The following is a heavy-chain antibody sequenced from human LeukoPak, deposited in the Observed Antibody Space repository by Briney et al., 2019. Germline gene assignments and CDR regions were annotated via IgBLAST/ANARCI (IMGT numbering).Heavy chain of an antibody. Sequence: ASVKVSCKASGYTFTGQYMQWVRQAPGRGLEWMGWINPNSGGSNYAQKFQGRVTMTRDTSISTAYMELSRLRSDDTAVYYCARALLRYSSGWYAGYWGQGTLVTVSS. D-gene: IGHD6-19*01. CDR3: ARALLRYSSGWYAGY. CDR2: INPNSGGS. J-gene: IGHJ4*02. CDR1: GYTFTGQY. V-gene: IGHV1-2*02.